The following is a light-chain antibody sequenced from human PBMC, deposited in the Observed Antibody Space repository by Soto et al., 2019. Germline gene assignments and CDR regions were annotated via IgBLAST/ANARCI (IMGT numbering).Light chain of an antibody. V-gene: IGKV1-27*01. CDR2: GAS. CDR1: QGISTF. CDR3: QKYNTAPFT. J-gene: IGKJ3*01. Sequence: DIPVTQSPSSLSASVGDTVTITCRASQGISTFLAWYQQKPGKVPKLLISGASTLRSGVPSRFSGSGSGTDFTLTINSLQPEDVATYYCQKYNTAPFTFGPGTTVDI.